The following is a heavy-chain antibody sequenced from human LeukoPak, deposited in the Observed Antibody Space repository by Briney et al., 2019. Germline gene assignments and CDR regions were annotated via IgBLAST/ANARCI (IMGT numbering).Heavy chain of an antibody. CDR2: ISSSSSYI. CDR1: GFTFSSYS. V-gene: IGHV3-21*01. D-gene: IGHD2-2*01. J-gene: IGHJ4*02. Sequence: PGGSLRLSCAASGFTFSSYSMNWVRQAPGKGLEWVSSISSSSSYIYCADSVKGRFTTSRDNAKNSLYLQMNSLRAEDTAVYYCARDLYCSSTSCEADFDYWGQGTLVTVSS. CDR3: ARDLYCSSTSCEADFDY.